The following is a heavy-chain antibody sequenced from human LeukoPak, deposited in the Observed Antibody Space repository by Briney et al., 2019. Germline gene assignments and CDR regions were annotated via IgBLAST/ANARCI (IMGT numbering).Heavy chain of an antibody. Sequence: SGGSLRLSCAASGFTLSSYWMSWVRQAPGKGLEWVANIKQDGSEKYYVDSVKGRFTISRDNAKNSLYLQMNSLRAEDTAVYYCARGDSSWSLSWFDPWGQGTLVTISS. CDR2: IKQDGSEK. CDR3: ARGDSSWSLSWFDP. J-gene: IGHJ5*02. D-gene: IGHD6-13*01. V-gene: IGHV3-7*04. CDR1: GFTLSSYW.